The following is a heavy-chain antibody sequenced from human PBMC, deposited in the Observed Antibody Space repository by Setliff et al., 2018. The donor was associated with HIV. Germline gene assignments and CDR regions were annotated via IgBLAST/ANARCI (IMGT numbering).Heavy chain of an antibody. J-gene: IGHJ4*02. CDR2: IYYSGST. D-gene: IGHD7-27*01. CDR1: GDSISSYY. V-gene: IGHV4-59*01. CDR3: ARQVGNKVLFDS. Sequence: PSETLSLTGTVSGDSISSYYWSWIRQPPGKGLEWIGYIYYSGSTNYNPSLKSRVTISVDTSKNQLSLKLSSVTAADTAVYYCARQVGNKVLFDSWGQGTLVTVSS.